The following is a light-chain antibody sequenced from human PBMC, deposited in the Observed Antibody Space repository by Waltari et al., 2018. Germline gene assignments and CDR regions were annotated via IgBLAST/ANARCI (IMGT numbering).Light chain of an antibody. CDR1: QSISSY. CDR2: AGS. V-gene: IGKV1-39*01. CDR3: QQSYSTPDT. J-gene: IGKJ2*01. Sequence: DIQMTQSPSSLSASVGDRVTITCRTSQSISSYLNWYQQKPGKAPKLLSYAGSSLQSGVPSRFSGSGSGTDFTLTISSLQPEDFATYYCQQSYSTPDTFGQGTKLEIK.